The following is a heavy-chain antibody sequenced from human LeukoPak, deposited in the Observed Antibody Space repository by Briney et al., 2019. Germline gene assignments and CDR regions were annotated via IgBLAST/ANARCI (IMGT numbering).Heavy chain of an antibody. D-gene: IGHD3-3*01. CDR2: IIPIFGTA. Sequence: ASVKVSCKASGYTFTSYAINWVRQAPGQGLEWMGGIIPIFGTANYAQKFQGRVTITADESTSTAYMELSSLRSEDTAVYYCAGTVLRFLEWSPNYHYSMDVWGKGTTVTVSS. CDR3: AGTVLRFLEWSPNYHYSMDV. J-gene: IGHJ6*03. CDR1: GYTFTSYA. V-gene: IGHV1-69*13.